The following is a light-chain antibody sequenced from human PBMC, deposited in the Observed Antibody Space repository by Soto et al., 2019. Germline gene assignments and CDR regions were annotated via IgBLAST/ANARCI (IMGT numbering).Light chain of an antibody. J-gene: IGLJ1*01. Sequence: QSVLTQPASVSGSPGQSITTSCTGTSSDVGGYNYVAWYQQHLGKAPKLLISEVTDRPSGVSNRFSGSKSGNTASLTISGLQADDEADYYCSSYTSSSTYVFGPGTKVTVL. CDR1: SSDVGGYNY. V-gene: IGLV2-14*01. CDR2: EVT. CDR3: SSYTSSSTYV.